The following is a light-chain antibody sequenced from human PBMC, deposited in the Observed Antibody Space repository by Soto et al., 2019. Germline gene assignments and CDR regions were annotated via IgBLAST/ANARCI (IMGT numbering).Light chain of an antibody. Sequence: DIQMTQSPSTLSASVGDRVTITCRASQSISSWLAWYQQKPGKAPKLLIYDAFNRAAGIPDRFSGSGSGTDFTLTISRLEPEDFAVYFCQRYGSSPLITFGQGTRLEIK. CDR3: QRYGSSPLIT. V-gene: IGKV1-5*01. CDR1: QSISSW. J-gene: IGKJ5*01. CDR2: DAF.